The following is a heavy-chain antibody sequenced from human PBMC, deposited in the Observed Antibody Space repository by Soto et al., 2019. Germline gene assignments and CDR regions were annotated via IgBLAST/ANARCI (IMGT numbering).Heavy chain of an antibody. CDR1: GGSVSSGSYY. CDR3: ARLRIATNNNRWSAP. D-gene: IGHD2-21*01. Sequence: TLSLTCPVSGGSVSSGSYYWSWIRQVPGKGLEWIGHIYVTGAVDYNPSLRDRITISQDTSERQFSLNLRLVTAADTAVYYWARLRIATNNNRWSAPGGQGPLVPVS. J-gene: IGHJ5*02. CDR2: IYVTGAV. V-gene: IGHV4-31*03.